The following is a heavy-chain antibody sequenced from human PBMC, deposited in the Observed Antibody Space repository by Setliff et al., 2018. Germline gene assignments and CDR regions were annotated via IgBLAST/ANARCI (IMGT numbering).Heavy chain of an antibody. J-gene: IGHJ4*02. CDR3: ARIPASLYYFDY. CDR2: IYHSGST. D-gene: IGHD2-2*01. V-gene: IGHV4-38-2*01. Sequence: SETLSLTCAVSDYSISSGYYWGWIRQPPGKGLEWIGSIYHSGSTYYNPSLKSRVTISVDTSKNQFSLKLSSVTAADTAVYYCARIPASLYYFDYWGQGTLVTVSS. CDR1: DYSISSGYY.